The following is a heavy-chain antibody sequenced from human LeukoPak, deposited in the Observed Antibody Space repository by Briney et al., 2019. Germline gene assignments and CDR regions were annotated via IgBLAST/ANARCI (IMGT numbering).Heavy chain of an antibody. D-gene: IGHD4-11*01. Sequence: SETLSLTCAVSGGSINNCYWSWIRQPAGKGLEWIGRSFTSWSASYNASLKSRGTMSVDTSKNQIPLKFRSMTAADTAVYYCARAPVTVKDSFDIWGQGTMVTVSS. CDR2: SFTSWSA. J-gene: IGHJ3*02. CDR3: ARAPVTVKDSFDI. CDR1: GGSINNCY. V-gene: IGHV4-4*07.